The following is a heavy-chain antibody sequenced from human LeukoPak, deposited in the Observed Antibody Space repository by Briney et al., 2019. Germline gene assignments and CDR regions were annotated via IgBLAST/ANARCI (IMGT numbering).Heavy chain of an antibody. CDR1: GGSISSSSYY. V-gene: IGHV4-39*01. CDR3: ARRVAATRNRYYFDY. CDR2: IYYSGST. J-gene: IGHJ4*02. Sequence: SETLSLTCTVSGGSISSSSYYWGWIRQPPGKGLEWIGSIYYSGSTYYNPSLKSRVTISVDTSKNQFSLKLSSVTAADTAVYYCARRVAATRNRYYFDYWGQGTLVTVSS. D-gene: IGHD2-15*01.